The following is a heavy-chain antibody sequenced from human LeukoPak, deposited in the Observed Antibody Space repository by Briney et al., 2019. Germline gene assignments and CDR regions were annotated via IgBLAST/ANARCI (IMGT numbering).Heavy chain of an antibody. J-gene: IGHJ6*03. Sequence: SETLSLTCAVYGGSFSGYYWSWIRQPPGKGLEWIGEINHSGSTNYNPSLKSRVTISVDTSKNQFPLKLSSVTAADTAVYYCARGRDIVVNRRTRSYYYMDVWGKGTTVTVSS. D-gene: IGHD2-15*01. V-gene: IGHV4-34*01. CDR1: GGSFSGYY. CDR3: ARGRDIVVNRRTRSYYYMDV. CDR2: INHSGST.